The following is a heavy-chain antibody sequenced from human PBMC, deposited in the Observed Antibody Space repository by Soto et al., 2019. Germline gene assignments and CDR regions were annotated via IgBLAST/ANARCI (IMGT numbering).Heavy chain of an antibody. J-gene: IGHJ5*01. CDR2: ISYDGSNK. CDR1: GFTFSSYG. D-gene: IGHD6-13*01. Sequence: QVQLVESGGGVVQPGRSLRLSCAASGFTFSSYGMHWVRQAPGKGLEWVAVISYDGSNKYYADSVKGRFTISRDNSKNTLYLQMNSLRAEYTAVYYCARGRSSWRINWFDPWGQGTLVTVSS. CDR3: ARGRSSWRINWFDP. V-gene: IGHV3-30*03.